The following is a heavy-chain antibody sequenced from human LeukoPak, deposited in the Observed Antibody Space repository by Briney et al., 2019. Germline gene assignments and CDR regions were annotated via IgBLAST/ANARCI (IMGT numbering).Heavy chain of an antibody. V-gene: IGHV4-59*08. CDR2: IYYSGST. CDR3: ATPSPDYYDSSGYGD. J-gene: IGHJ4*02. D-gene: IGHD3-22*01. CDR1: GGSISSYY. Sequence: PSETLSLTCTVSGGSISSYYWSWIRQPPGKGLEWIGYIYYSGSTNYNPSLKSRVTISVDTSKNQFSLKLSSVTAADTAVYYCATPSPDYYDSSGYGDWGQGTLVTVSS.